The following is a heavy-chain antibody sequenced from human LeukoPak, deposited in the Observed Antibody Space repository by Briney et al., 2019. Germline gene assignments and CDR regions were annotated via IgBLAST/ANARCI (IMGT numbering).Heavy chain of an antibody. V-gene: IGHV1-2*02. CDR3: ARVEYCTKGVCINYDL. J-gene: IGHJ4*02. CDR1: GYTFTGPY. D-gene: IGHD2-8*01. CDR2: INPNSGGT. Sequence: ASVKVSCKASGYTFTGPYIHWMRQAPGQGPEWMGWINPNSGGTKYAQKFQSRVTVTRDTSTSTAYMELSGLRTDDTATYYCARVEYCTKGVCINYDLWGQGTLVTVSS.